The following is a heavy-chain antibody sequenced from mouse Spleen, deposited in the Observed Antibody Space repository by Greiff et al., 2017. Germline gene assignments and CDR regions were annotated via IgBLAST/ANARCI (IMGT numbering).Heavy chain of an antibody. J-gene: IGHJ4*01. CDR1: GFNIKDTY. D-gene: IGHD2-14*01. CDR3: ARDRYAYYYAMDY. V-gene: IGHV14-3*02. Sequence: VQLQQSGAELVKPGASVKLSCTASGFNIKDTYMHWVKQRPEQGLEWIGRIDPANGNTKYDPKFQGKATITADTSSNTAYLQLSSLTSEDTAVYYCARDRYAYYYAMDYWGQGTSVTVSS. CDR2: IDPANGNT.